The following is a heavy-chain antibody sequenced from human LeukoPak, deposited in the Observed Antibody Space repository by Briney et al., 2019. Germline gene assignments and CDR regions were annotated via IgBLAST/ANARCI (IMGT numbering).Heavy chain of an antibody. CDR1: GYTFTGYY. CDR2: INPNSGGT. Sequence: ASVKVSCKASGYTFTGYYMHWVRQAPGQGLEWMGWINPNSGGTNYAQKFQGRVTMTRDTSISTAYMELSRLRSDDTAVYYCARAGITIFGVANSPFDYWGQGTLVTASS. D-gene: IGHD3-3*01. CDR3: ARAGITIFGVANSPFDY. V-gene: IGHV1-2*02. J-gene: IGHJ4*02.